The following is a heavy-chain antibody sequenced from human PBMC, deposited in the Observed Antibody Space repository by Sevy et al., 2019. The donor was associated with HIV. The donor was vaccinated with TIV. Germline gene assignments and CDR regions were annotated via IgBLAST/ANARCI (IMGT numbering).Heavy chain of an antibody. CDR1: GFTFSSYW. D-gene: IGHD3-9*01. CDR2: INSDGSST. J-gene: IGHJ5*02. Sequence: GGSLRLSCAASGFTFSSYWMHWVRQAPGKGLVWVSRINSDGSSTSYADSVKGRFTISRENAKNTLYLQMNSLRAEDTAVYYWAREVVLRYFDWWDPNWFDPWGQGTLVTVSS. V-gene: IGHV3-74*01. CDR3: AREVVLRYFDWWDPNWFDP.